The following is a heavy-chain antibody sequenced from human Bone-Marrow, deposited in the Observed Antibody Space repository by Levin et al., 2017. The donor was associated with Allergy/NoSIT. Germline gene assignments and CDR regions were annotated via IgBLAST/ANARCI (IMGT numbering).Heavy chain of an antibody. CDR1: GGSFSGYY. J-gene: IGHJ6*03. V-gene: IGHV4-34*01. D-gene: IGHD5-18*01. CDR3: ARGRDTAMVRGKYYYYYYMDV. Sequence: SQTLSLTCAVYGGSFSGYYWSWIRQPPGKGLEWIGEINHSGSTNYNPSLKSRVTISVDTSKNQFSLKLSSVTAADTAVYYCARGRDTAMVRGKYYYYYYMDVWGKGTTVTVSS. CDR2: INHSGST.